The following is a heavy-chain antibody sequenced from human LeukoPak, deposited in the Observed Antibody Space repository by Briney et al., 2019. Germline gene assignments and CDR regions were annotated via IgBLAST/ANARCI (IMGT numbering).Heavy chain of an antibody. CDR1: GYTFTSYG. Sequence: ASVKVSCKASGYTFTSYGISWVRQAPGQGLEWMGWISAYNGNTNYAQKLQGRVTMTTDTSTSTAYMELRSLRSDDTAVYYCAREGVACSSTSCKYAFDIWGQGTMVTVSS. V-gene: IGHV1-18*01. J-gene: IGHJ3*02. D-gene: IGHD2-2*01. CDR2: ISAYNGNT. CDR3: AREGVACSSTSCKYAFDI.